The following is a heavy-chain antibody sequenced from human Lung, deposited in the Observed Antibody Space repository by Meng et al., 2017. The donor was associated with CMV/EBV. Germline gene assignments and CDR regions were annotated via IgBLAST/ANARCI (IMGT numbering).Heavy chain of an antibody. CDR3: TRRAEAVAGNDFDY. V-gene: IGHV3-73*01. D-gene: IGHD6-19*01. J-gene: IGHJ4*02. CDR1: GFTFSGSA. Sequence: GESLKISCAASGFTFSGSAMHWVRQASGKGLEWVGRIRSKANSYATAYAASVKGRFTISRDDSKNTAYLQMNSLKTEDTAVYYCTRRAEAVAGNDFDYWAQVTXVTVDS. CDR2: IRSKANSYAT.